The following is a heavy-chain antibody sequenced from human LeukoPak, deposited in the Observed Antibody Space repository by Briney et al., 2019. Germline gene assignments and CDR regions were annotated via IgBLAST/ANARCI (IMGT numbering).Heavy chain of an antibody. J-gene: IGHJ4*02. Sequence: GRSLRLSCTASGFTFGAYAMSWVRQAPGKGLEWVGFIRSKAYGGTTEYAASVKGRFTISRDDSKSIAYLQMNSLKTEDTAVYSFTKANDFWSGYFDYWGREPWSPSPQ. CDR2: IRSKAYGGTT. CDR1: GFTFGAYA. CDR3: TKANDFWSGYFDY. D-gene: IGHD3-3*01. V-gene: IGHV3-49*04.